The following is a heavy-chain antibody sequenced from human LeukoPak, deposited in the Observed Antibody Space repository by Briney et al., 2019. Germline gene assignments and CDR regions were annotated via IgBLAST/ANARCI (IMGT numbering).Heavy chain of an antibody. CDR3: AKDAPLGYYGSGSYIDP. CDR1: GFTFSSYA. CDR2: ISGSGGST. D-gene: IGHD3-10*01. J-gene: IGHJ5*02. Sequence: PGGSLRLSCAASGFTFSSYAMSWVRQAPGKGLEWVSPISGSGGSTYYADSVKGRFTISRDNSKNTLYLQMSSLRAEDTAVYYCAKDAPLGYYGSGSYIDPWGQGTLVTVSS. V-gene: IGHV3-23*01.